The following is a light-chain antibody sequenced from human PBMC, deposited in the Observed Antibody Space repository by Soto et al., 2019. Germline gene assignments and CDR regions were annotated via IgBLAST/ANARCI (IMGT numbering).Light chain of an antibody. J-gene: IGLJ2*01. CDR3: SSYTSNSHVV. Sequence: QSALTQPASVSGSPGQSITISCIGTRSDVGGYNFVSWYQQHPSQAPKLMIYEVSNRPSGVSNRFSGSKSGNTASLTISGLQAEDEADYYCSSYTSNSHVVFGGGTKLTVL. CDR1: RSDVGGYNF. V-gene: IGLV2-14*01. CDR2: EVS.